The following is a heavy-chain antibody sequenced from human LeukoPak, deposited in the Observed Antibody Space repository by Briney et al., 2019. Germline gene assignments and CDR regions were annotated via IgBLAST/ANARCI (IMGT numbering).Heavy chain of an antibody. CDR3: TKGAVTTYRAFDI. V-gene: IGHV3-23*01. CDR2: ISGNGGVT. D-gene: IGHD4-17*01. Sequence: GGSLRLSCAASGFTFSSYAMRWVRQAPGKGLEWVSAISGNGGVTYYADSVKGRFTISRDNSKNMVYMQMNSLRAEDTAVYYCTKGAVTTYRAFDIWGQGTMVTVSS. J-gene: IGHJ3*02. CDR1: GFTFSSYA.